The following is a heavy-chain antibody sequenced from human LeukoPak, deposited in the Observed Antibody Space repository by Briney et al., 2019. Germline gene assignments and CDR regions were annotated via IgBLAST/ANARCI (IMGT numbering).Heavy chain of an antibody. CDR3: ARGYSGSYGRFDY. J-gene: IGHJ4*02. V-gene: IGHV4-61*01. D-gene: IGHD1-26*01. CDR1: GGSVSSGSYY. Sequence: SETLSLTCTVSGGSVSSGSYYWSWIRQPPGKGLEWIGYIYYSGSTSYNPSLKSRVTISVDTSKNQFSLELSSVTAADTAVYYCARGYSGSYGRFDYWGQGTLVTVSS. CDR2: IYYSGST.